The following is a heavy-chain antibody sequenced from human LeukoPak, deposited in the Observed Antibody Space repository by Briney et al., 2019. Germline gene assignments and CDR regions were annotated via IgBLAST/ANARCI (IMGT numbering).Heavy chain of an antibody. CDR2: IRYDGSNK. CDR3: AGTEYSGSYYSADAFDI. CDR1: GFTFSSYG. Sequence: PGGSPRLSCAASGFTFSSYGMHWVRQAPGKGLEGVAFIRYDGSNKYYADSVKGRFTISRDNSKNTLYLQMNSLRAEDTAVYYCAGTEYSGSYYSADAFDIWGQGTMVTVSS. J-gene: IGHJ3*02. D-gene: IGHD1-26*01. V-gene: IGHV3-30*02.